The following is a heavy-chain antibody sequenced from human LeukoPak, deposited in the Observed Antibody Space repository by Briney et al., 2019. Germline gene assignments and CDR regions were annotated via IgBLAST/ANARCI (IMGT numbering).Heavy chain of an antibody. CDR3: VRQGGRGLLESRDY. V-gene: IGHV3-23*01. CDR2: SSGSGSSA. CDR1: GFTFSNYA. J-gene: IGHJ4*02. Sequence: EPGGSLRLSCATSGFTFSNYAMNWVRQAPGKGLEWVSCSSGSGSSAYYADSVKGRFTISRDNAKNSLYLQMNSLRAEDTAVYYCVRQGGRGLLESRDYWGQGTLVTVSS. D-gene: IGHD3-10*01.